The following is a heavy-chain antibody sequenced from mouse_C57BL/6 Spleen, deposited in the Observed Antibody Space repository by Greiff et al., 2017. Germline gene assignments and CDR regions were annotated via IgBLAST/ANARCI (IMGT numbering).Heavy chain of an antibody. D-gene: IGHD1-1*01. CDR1: GYTFTSYW. Sequence: QVQLQQPGAELVMPGASVKLSCKASGYTFTSYWMHWVKQRPGQGLEWIGEIDPSDSYTNYNQKFKGKSTLTVDKSSSTAYMQLSSLTSEDSAVYYCARGDGSSFYYFDYWGQGTTLTASS. V-gene: IGHV1-69*01. J-gene: IGHJ2*01. CDR2: IDPSDSYT. CDR3: ARGDGSSFYYFDY.